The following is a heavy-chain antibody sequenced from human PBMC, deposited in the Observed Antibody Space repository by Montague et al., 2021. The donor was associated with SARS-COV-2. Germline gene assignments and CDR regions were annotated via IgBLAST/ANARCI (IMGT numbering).Heavy chain of an antibody. Sequence: CAISGDSVSSDTAAWHWIRQSPSRGLEWLGRTYYRSKWTSDYATSVEGRISIDPDTSKNQFFLHLRSVTPEDTGVYYCVRDTGSAQAGFDAWGQGALVTVSS. CDR3: VRDTGSAQAGFDA. CDR2: TYYRSKWTS. V-gene: IGHV6-1*01. D-gene: IGHD4-17*01. CDR1: GDSVSSDTAA. J-gene: IGHJ4*02.